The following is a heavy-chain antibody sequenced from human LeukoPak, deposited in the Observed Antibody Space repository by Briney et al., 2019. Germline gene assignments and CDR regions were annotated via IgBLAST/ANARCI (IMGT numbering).Heavy chain of an antibody. CDR2: ISGSGGST. D-gene: IGHD5-18*01. J-gene: IGHJ4*02. CDR1: GFTFSSYA. V-gene: IGHV3-23*01. Sequence: GGSLRLSCAASGFTFSSYAMSWVRQAPGKGLEWVSAISGSGGSTYYADSVKGRFTISRDNSKNTLYLQMNSLRAEDTAVYYSAKDFTAMVYYFDYWGQGTLVTVSS. CDR3: AKDFTAMVYYFDY.